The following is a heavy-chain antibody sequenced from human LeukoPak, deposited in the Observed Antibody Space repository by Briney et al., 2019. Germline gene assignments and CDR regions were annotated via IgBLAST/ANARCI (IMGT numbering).Heavy chain of an antibody. Sequence: ASVKVSCKASGYTFTSYYMHWVRQAPGQGLEWMGIINPSGGSTSYAQKFQGRVTMTRDTSTSTVYMELSSLRSEDTAVYYCARAPPKGRAGYYYYGMDVWGQGTTVTVSS. CDR1: GYTFTSYY. CDR2: INPSGGST. J-gene: IGHJ6*02. CDR3: ARAPPKGRAGYYYYGMDV. V-gene: IGHV1-46*01.